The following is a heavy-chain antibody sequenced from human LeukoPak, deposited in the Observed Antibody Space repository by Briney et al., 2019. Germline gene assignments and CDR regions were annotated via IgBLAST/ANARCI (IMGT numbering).Heavy chain of an antibody. D-gene: IGHD3-22*01. CDR1: GFTFSSYG. J-gene: IGHJ4*02. CDR3: AREGSGGYYPFDY. CDR2: IQYDGSNK. Sequence: GGSLRLSCAASGFTFSSYGMHWVRQAPGKGLEWVAFIQYDGSNKYYADSVKGRFTISRDNSKNTLYLQMNSLRAEDTAVYYCAREGSGGYYPFDYWGQGTLVTVSS. V-gene: IGHV3-30*02.